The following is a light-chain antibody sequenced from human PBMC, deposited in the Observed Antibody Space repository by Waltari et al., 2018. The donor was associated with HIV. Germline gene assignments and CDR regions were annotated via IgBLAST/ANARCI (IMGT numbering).Light chain of an antibody. V-gene: IGKV3-15*01. Sequence: DIVMTQFPATLPLSPGDRATLSCRASKSISSHLAWYQQKPGQAPRLLRYAASNRATGIPARFSGSGSGTDFTLTISSLQPEDFAVYYCLQYTFWPPYTFGQGTKLEMK. CDR1: KSISSH. CDR2: AAS. CDR3: LQYTFWPPYT. J-gene: IGKJ2*01.